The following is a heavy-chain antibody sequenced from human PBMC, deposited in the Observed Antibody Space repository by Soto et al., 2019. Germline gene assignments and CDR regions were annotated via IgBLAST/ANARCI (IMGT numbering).Heavy chain of an antibody. V-gene: IGHV3-30-3*01. J-gene: IGHJ4*02. CDR2: ISFDEINK. CDR3: ASLYYYGLTYYFDY. Sequence: QVQLVESGGGVVQPGKSLRLSCAASGFRFSNYAMHWVRHAPGKGLEWVASISFDEINKKYADSVKARFTISRDNPKNTLFLQMNSLRTEDTAIYYCASLYYYGLTYYFDYWGQGSLVTVSS. D-gene: IGHD3-16*01. CDR1: GFRFSNYA.